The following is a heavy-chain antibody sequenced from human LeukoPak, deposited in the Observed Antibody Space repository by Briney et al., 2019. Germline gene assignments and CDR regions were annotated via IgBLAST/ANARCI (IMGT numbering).Heavy chain of an antibody. V-gene: IGHV4-4*09. CDR1: GGSIRSYF. CDR2: FYTSANT. Sequence: SETLSLTCSVSGGSIRSYFWSWIRQSPGKGLEWIGNFYTSANTNYNPSFKSRVTISVDTSKNQFSLRLTSVTAADTAVYFCARRRTGTTHNWFDPWGQGILVTVSS. CDR3: ARRRTGTTHNWFDP. J-gene: IGHJ5*02. D-gene: IGHD1-1*01.